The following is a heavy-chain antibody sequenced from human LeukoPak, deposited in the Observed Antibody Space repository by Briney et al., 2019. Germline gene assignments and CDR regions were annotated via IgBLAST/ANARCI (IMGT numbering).Heavy chain of an antibody. Sequence: SETLSLTCAVSGDSISSPFWWTYVRQPPGKGLEWIGEIHHSGTTNYNPSLKSRVTLSVDELKNQFSPRLNSVTAADTATYYCAVSTGWWQIEHWGQGTLITVSS. J-gene: IGHJ1*01. V-gene: IGHV4-4*02. D-gene: IGHD6-19*01. CDR2: IHHSGTT. CDR1: GDSISSPFW. CDR3: AVSTGWWQIEH.